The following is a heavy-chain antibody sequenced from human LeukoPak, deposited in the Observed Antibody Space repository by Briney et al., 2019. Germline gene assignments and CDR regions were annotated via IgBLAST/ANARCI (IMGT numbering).Heavy chain of an antibody. D-gene: IGHD2/OR15-2a*01. J-gene: IGHJ6*02. CDR1: EFTFSSYA. CDR3: AKYVSAKGPPYALDV. Sequence: GGSLRLSCAASEFTFSSYAMQWVRQAPGKGLEWVSGINVGGGSTWYADSVKGRFTISRDNSKNTLYLQMNSLRAEDTAVYYCAKYVSAKGPPYALDVWGQGTTVTVSS. CDR2: INVGGGST. V-gene: IGHV3-23*01.